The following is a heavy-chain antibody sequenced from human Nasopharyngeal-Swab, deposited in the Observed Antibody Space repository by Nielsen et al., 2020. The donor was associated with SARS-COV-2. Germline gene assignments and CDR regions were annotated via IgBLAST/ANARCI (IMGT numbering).Heavy chain of an antibody. D-gene: IGHD5-12*01. CDR1: GGSISSGDYY. J-gene: IGHJ3*02. CDR3: ARNIVATPDAFDI. Sequence: SETLSLTCTVSGGSISSGDYYWSWIRQPPGKGLEWIGYIYYSGSTYYNPSLKSRATISVDTSKNQFSLKLSSVTAADTAVYYCARNIVATPDAFDIWGQGTMVTVSS. V-gene: IGHV4-30-4*01. CDR2: IYYSGST.